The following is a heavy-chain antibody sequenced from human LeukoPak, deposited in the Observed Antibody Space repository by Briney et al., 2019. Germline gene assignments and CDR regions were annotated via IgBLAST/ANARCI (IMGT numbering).Heavy chain of an antibody. CDR2: ISYDGSNK. Sequence: GGSLRLSCAASGFTFSTYAMHWVRQAPGKGLEWVAVISYDGSNKYYADSVKGRFTISRDNSKNMLYVQMNSLRVEDTAVYYCTTDVLYCSSTSCYNWFDPWGQGTLVTVSS. CDR1: GFTFSTYA. CDR3: TTDVLYCSSTSCYNWFDP. D-gene: IGHD2-2*01. J-gene: IGHJ5*02. V-gene: IGHV3-30*04.